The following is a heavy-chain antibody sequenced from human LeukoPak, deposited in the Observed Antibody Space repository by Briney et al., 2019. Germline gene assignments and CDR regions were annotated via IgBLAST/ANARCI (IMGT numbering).Heavy chain of an antibody. D-gene: IGHD1-26*01. J-gene: IGHJ4*02. CDR3: AREESGSYGY. CDR2: INANSGGT. Sequence: ASVKVSFKASGYTFTESYMHWVRQAPGQGLEWMGLINANSGGTNYAQKFQGRVTMTRDTSISTAYMELSRLRSDDTAVYYCAREESGSYGYWGQGTLVTVSS. CDR1: GYTFTESY. V-gene: IGHV1-2*02.